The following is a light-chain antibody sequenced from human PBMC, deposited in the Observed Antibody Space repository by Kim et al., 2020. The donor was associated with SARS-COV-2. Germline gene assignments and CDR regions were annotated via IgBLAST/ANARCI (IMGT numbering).Light chain of an antibody. Sequence: DIQMTQSPSSLSASVGARITITCRASQGINNYLAWYQQKPGKPPKLLIYAASALQSGVPSRFSGSGSGTDFTLTVTSLQPEDVATYYCQKYDSAPWTFALGTKVDIK. V-gene: IGKV1-27*01. J-gene: IGKJ1*01. CDR3: QKYDSAPWT. CDR2: AAS. CDR1: QGINNY.